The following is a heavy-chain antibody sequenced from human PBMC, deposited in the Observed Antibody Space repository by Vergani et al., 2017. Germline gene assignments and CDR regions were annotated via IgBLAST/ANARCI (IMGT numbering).Heavy chain of an antibody. CDR1: GFTFTIYA. V-gene: IGHV3-23*01. CDR2: ISASGTT. Sequence: EVQLLESGGGLVQPGGSLSLPCAAPGFTFTIYAMSWVRQAPGKGLEWVSAISASGTTYYADSVKGRFTISRDNSQNTLYLQMNSLRVDDSAVYYCGKDSVVTGSYWGQGTLVAVSS. D-gene: IGHD2-21*02. CDR3: GKDSVVTGSY. J-gene: IGHJ4*02.